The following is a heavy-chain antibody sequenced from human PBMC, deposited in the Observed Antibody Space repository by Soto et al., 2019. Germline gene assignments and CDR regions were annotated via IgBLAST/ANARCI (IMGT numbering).Heavy chain of an antibody. Sequence: QITLKESGPTLVKPTQTLTLTCTFSGFSLTTRPVGVGWIRQPPGQALEWVALIYWDDDKRYNPSLKTKVTITNDTSKNQVVLTMTNMDPVDTATYDCAHRQLYNGAWNEGTFDYWGQGALVTVSS. D-gene: IGHD1-1*01. CDR3: AHRQLYNGAWNEGTFDY. CDR2: IYWDDDK. J-gene: IGHJ4*02. V-gene: IGHV2-5*02. CDR1: GFSLTTRPVG.